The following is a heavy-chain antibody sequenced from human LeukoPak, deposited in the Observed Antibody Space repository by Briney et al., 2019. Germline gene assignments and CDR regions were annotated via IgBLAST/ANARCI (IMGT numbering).Heavy chain of an antibody. V-gene: IGHV1-69*04. J-gene: IGHJ5*02. Sequence: SVKVSCKASGCTFSSYAISWVRQAPGQGLEWMGRIIPILGIANYAQKFQGRVTITADKSTSTAYMELSSLRSEDTAVYYCARAGIAVATYFPWGQGTLVTVSS. CDR2: IIPILGIA. CDR1: GCTFSSYA. D-gene: IGHD6-19*01. CDR3: ARAGIAVATYFP.